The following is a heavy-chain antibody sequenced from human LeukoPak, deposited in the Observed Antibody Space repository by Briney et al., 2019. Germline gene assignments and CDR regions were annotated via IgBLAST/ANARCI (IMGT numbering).Heavy chain of an antibody. CDR1: GFTFSSYA. D-gene: IGHD6-19*01. CDR2: ISGSGGST. CDR3: AKAPGIAVAGLYFDY. Sequence: GGSLRLSCAASGFTFSSYAMSWVRQAPGKGLGWVSAISGSGGSTYYADSVKGRFTISRDNSKNTLYLQMNSLRAEDTAVYYCAKAPGIAVAGLYFDYWGQGTLVTVSS. V-gene: IGHV3-23*01. J-gene: IGHJ4*02.